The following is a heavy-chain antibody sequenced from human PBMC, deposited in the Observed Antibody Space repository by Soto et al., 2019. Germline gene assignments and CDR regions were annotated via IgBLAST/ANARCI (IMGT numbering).Heavy chain of an antibody. Sequence: PSETLSLTCTVSGGSITNYYWAWIRQPAGKGLEWIGRIYTSRSTNYNPSLKSRVTMSVDTSKNQFSLKLSSLTAADTAVYYCARDETVLRFAYWGQGTLVTVSS. J-gene: IGHJ4*02. CDR1: GGSITNYY. CDR3: ARDETVLRFAY. D-gene: IGHD2-15*01. CDR2: IYTSRST. V-gene: IGHV4-4*07.